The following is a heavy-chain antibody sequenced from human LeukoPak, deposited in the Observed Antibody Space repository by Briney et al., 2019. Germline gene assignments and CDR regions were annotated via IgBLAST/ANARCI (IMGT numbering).Heavy chain of an antibody. D-gene: IGHD3-22*01. Sequence: PSETLSLTCTVSGGSISSSSYYWGWIRQPPGTGLEWIGSIYYSGSTYYNPSLKSRVTISVDTSKNQFSLKLSSVTAADTAVYYCARKIGWLLLHYMDVWGKGTTVTVSS. CDR3: ARKIGWLLLHYMDV. J-gene: IGHJ6*03. CDR1: GGSISSSSYY. CDR2: IYYSGST. V-gene: IGHV4-39*07.